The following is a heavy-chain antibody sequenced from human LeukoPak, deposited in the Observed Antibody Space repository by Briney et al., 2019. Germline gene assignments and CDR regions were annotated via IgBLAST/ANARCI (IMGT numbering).Heavy chain of an antibody. Sequence: PGGSLRLSCAASGFTFSYYAMSWVRQAPGEGLEWVSGITATDGSTYYADSVKGRFTISRDNSKSALYLQMNSLRAEDTALYYCAKAFNYGSGYNYKTFDSWGQGTLVTVSS. CDR1: GFTFSYYA. CDR2: ITATDGST. J-gene: IGHJ4*02. CDR3: AKAFNYGSGYNYKTFDS. V-gene: IGHV3-23*01. D-gene: IGHD3-10*01.